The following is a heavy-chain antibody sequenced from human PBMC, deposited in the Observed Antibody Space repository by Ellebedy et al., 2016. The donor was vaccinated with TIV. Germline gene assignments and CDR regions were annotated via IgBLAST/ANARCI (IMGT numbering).Heavy chain of an antibody. CDR1: GYTFTMYG. D-gene: IGHD2-2*01. CDR2: ISTYNGNT. Sequence: AASVTVSCKASGYTFTMYGLTWVRQAPGQGLEWMGWISTYNGNTNSVQKFQGRVTMTTDTSTSTAYMELRSLTSDDTAMYYCARVQPHYFDYWGQGTQVTVSS. V-gene: IGHV1-18*01. CDR3: ARVQPHYFDY. J-gene: IGHJ4*02.